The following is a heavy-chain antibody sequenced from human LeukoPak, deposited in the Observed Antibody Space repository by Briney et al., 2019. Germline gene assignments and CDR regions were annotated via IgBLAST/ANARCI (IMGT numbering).Heavy chain of an antibody. V-gene: IGHV4-4*07. J-gene: IGHJ4*02. D-gene: IGHD6-13*01. CDR2: IYGSGST. Sequence: SETLSLTCTVSGASISSYYWTWIRQSAGKGLEWIGRIYGSGSTNYNPSLKSRVTMSVDTSKHQFSLKLSSVTAADTAVYYCARGVYIAAAQYGYWGQGTLVTVSS. CDR3: ARGVYIAAAQYGY. CDR1: GASISSYY.